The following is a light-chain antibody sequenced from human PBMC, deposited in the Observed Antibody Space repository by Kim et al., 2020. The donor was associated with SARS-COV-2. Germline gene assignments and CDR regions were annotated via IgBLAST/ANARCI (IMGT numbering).Light chain of an antibody. CDR3: QAWDSTWV. V-gene: IGLV3-1*01. J-gene: IGLJ3*02. CDR2: QDC. CDR1: KLGDKY. Sequence: SSELTQPPSVYVSPGQTASITCSGDKLGDKYACWYQQKPRQSPVLVIYQDCKRPSGIPERFSGSNSGNTATLTISGTQAMDEADYYCQAWDSTWVFGGGTQLTVL.